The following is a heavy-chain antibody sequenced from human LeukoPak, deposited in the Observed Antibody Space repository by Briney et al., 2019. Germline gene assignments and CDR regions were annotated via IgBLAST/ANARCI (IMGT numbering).Heavy chain of an antibody. D-gene: IGHD3/OR15-3a*01. CDR3: ARGTGTGWRFDF. CDR2: ISSSGSTI. J-gene: IGHJ4*02. V-gene: IGHV3-11*04. CDR1: GFTFSNAW. Sequence: GGSLRLSCAASGFTFSNAWMSWIRQAPGKGLEWVSYISSSGSTIYYADSVKGRFTISRDNAKNSVYLQMDSLRDDDTTVYYCARGTGTGWRFDFWGQGTLVTVSS.